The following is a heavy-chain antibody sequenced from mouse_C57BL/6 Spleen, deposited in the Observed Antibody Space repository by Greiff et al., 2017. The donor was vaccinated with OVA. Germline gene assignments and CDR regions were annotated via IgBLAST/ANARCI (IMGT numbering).Heavy chain of an antibody. J-gene: IGHJ4*01. CDR3: ASSLYDSNSLYAMDY. CDR2: IHPNSGST. D-gene: IGHD2-5*01. V-gene: IGHV1-64*01. CDR1: GYTFTSYW. Sequence: VQLQQPGAELVKPGASVKLSCKASGYTFTSYWMHWVKQRPGQGLEWIGMIHPNSGSTNYNEKLKSKATLTVDKSSSTAYMQLSSLTSEDSAVYYCASSLYDSNSLYAMDYWGQGTSVTVSS.